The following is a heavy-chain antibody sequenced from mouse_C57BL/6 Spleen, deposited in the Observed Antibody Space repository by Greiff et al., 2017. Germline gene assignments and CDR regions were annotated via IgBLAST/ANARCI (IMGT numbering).Heavy chain of an antibody. V-gene: IGHV1-7*01. D-gene: IGHD1-1*01. J-gene: IGHJ2*01. Sequence: VQLVESGAELAKPGASVKLSCKASGYTFTSYWMHWVKQRPGQGLEWIGYINPSSGYTKYNQKFKDKATLTADKSSSTAYMQLSSLTYEDSAVYYCLYRGFTTVVATSDYWGQGTTLTVSS. CDR1: GYTFTSYW. CDR2: INPSSGYT. CDR3: LYRGFTTVVATSDY.